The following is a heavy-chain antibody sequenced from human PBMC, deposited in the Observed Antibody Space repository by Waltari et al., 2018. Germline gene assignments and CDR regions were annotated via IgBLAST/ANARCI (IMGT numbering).Heavy chain of an antibody. J-gene: IGHJ5*02. Sequence: QVQLVESGGGVVQPGGSLSLSCASSGLTFSSYGLHWVRRAPAKGLDWVAFILSDGSNKFYAASVKGRFTISRDNSKNTLYLQVNSLRAEDTAVYYCAKDRRIVGVPGGGFDPWGQGTLVTVSS. D-gene: IGHD1-26*01. CDR3: AKDRRIVGVPGGGFDP. CDR2: ILSDGSNK. CDR1: GLTFSSYG. V-gene: IGHV3-30*02.